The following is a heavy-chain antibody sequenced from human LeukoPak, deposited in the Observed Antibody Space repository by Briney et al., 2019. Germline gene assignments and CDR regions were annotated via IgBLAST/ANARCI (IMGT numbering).Heavy chain of an antibody. D-gene: IGHD3-22*01. CDR1: GYTISSGYY. J-gene: IGHJ4*02. Sequence: PSETLSLTCTVSGYTISSGYYWGWIRQPPGKGLEWIGSIYYSGSTYYNPSLKSRVIISVDTSENQFSLKLSSVTAADTAIYYCARDPVPNYYDSAGYYFDYWGQGTLVTVSS. CDR2: IYYSGST. CDR3: ARDPVPNYYDSAGYYFDY. V-gene: IGHV4-38-2*02.